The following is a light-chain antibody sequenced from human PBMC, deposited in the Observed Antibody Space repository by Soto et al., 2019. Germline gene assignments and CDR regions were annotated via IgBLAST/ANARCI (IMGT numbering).Light chain of an antibody. CDR1: QSVSSNY. J-gene: IGKJ5*01. CDR3: QHHGSSQVS. V-gene: IGKV3-20*01. Sequence: EIVLTQSPGRLSLSPGERATLSCRASQSVSSNYLAWYQQKPGQAPRLLIYGASSRATGIPDRFSGSGCGTDFTLTISRLEPEAFAVDYCQHHGSSQVSFGKGTRLEIK. CDR2: GAS.